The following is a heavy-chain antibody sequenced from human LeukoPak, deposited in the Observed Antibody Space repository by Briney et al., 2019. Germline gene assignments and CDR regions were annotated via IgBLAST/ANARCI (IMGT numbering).Heavy chain of an antibody. Sequence: GGSLRLSCAASGFTVSSNYISWVRQAPGKGLEWVSLIYTSGSTYYADSVKGRFTISRDNSKNTLCLQMNSLRAEDTAVYYCAGGYCSSTSCYTADYWGQGTLVTVSS. J-gene: IGHJ4*02. D-gene: IGHD2-2*01. CDR3: AGGYCSSTSCYTADY. CDR1: GFTVSSNY. CDR2: IYTSGST. V-gene: IGHV3-66*03.